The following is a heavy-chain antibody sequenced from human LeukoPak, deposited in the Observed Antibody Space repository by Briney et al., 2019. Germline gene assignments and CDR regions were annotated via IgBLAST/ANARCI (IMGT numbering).Heavy chain of an antibody. V-gene: IGHV3-23*01. CDR2: ISGSGGST. J-gene: IGHJ5*02. Sequence: GGTLRLSCAASGFTFSSYGMSWVRQAPGKGLEWVSAISGSGGSTYYADSVKGRFTISRDNSRNTLYLQMNSLRGDDTAIYFCAREPLGYNWFDPWGQGTLVTVSS. CDR1: GFTFSSYG. CDR3: AREPLGYNWFDP.